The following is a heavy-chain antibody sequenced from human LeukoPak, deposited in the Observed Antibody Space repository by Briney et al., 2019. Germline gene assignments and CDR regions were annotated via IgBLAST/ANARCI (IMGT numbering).Heavy chain of an antibody. D-gene: IGHD5-18*01. J-gene: IGHJ4*02. Sequence: GSLRLSCAASGFTLSNYPMHWVRQAPGKGLEWVAVISYDGSNEYYADSVKGRFTISRDNSKNTLYLQMNSLRAEDTAVFYCARPGYSYGYFDYWGQGTLVTVSS. CDR2: ISYDGSNE. CDR1: GFTLSNYP. V-gene: IGHV3-30-3*01. CDR3: ARPGYSYGYFDY.